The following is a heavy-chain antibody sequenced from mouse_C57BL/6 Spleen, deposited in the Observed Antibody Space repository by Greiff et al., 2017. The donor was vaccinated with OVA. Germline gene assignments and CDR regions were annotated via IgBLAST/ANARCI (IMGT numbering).Heavy chain of an antibody. Sequence: VQLQPSGAELVRPGASVKLSCTASGSTFTDDYMHWVKPRPEPGLEWIGWIDPENGDTDYASKFQGTATITADTSSNPAYMQLSSLTSEDTAVDYWMYDGSRPHWYVDVWGTGTTVTVSS. CDR3: MYDGSRPHWYVDV. CDR2: IDPENGDT. CDR1: GSTFTDDY. D-gene: IGHD1-1*01. V-gene: IGHV14-4*01. J-gene: IGHJ1*03.